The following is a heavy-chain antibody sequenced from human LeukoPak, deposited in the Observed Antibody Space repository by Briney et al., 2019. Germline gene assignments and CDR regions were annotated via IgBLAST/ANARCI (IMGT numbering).Heavy chain of an antibody. V-gene: IGHV3-30-3*01. CDR3: ARFGHCSSTSCYYYYYYGMDA. D-gene: IGHD2-2*01. J-gene: IGHJ6*02. Sequence: GGSLRLSCAASGFTLSSYAMHWVRQAPGKGLEWVAVISYDGSNKYYADSVKGRFTISRDNSKNTLYLQMNSLRAEDTAVYYCARFGHCSSTSCYYYYYYGMDAWGQGTTVTVSS. CDR1: GFTLSSYA. CDR2: ISYDGSNK.